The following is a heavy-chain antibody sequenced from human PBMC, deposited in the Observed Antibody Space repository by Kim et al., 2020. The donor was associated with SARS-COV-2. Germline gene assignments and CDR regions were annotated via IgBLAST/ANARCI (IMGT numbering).Heavy chain of an antibody. CDR2: IYYSGST. Sequence: SETLSLTCTVSGGSISSSSYYWGWLRQPPGKGLEWIGSIYYSGSTYYNPSLKSRVTISVDTSKNQFSLKLSSVTAADTAVYYCARRSSSGSYWGTHDYWGQGTLVTVSS. CDR3: ARRSSSGSYWGTHDY. CDR1: GGSISSSSYY. V-gene: IGHV4-39*01. J-gene: IGHJ4*02. D-gene: IGHD1-26*01.